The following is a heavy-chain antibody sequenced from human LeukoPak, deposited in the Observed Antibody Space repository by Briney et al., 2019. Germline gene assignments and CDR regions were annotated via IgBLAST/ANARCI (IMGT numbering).Heavy chain of an antibody. J-gene: IGHJ2*01. CDR1: GGSISSCY. V-gene: IGHV4-4*07. CDR2: IDTSGNT. CDR3: ARVSSSWYQDWYFDL. D-gene: IGHD6-13*01. Sequence: SETLSLTCTVSGGSISSCYWSWIRQPAGKGLEWIGRIDTSGNTNYKPSLKSRVTMSVDTSKNQFSLKLSSVTAADTAVYYCARVSSSWYQDWYFDLWGRGTLVTVSS.